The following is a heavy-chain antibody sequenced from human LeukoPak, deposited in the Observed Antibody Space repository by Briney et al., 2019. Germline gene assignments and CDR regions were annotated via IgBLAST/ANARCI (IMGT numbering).Heavy chain of an antibody. J-gene: IGHJ6*02. V-gene: IGHV3-21*01. CDR1: GFTFSSYS. CDR3: ARDLVRGSYFLSVTNYYYGMDV. D-gene: IGHD1-26*01. Sequence: GGSLRLSCAASGFTFSSYSMNWARQAPGKGLEWVSSISSSSSYIYYADSVKGRFTISRDNAKNSLYLQMNSLRAEDTAVYYCARDLVRGSYFLSVTNYYYGMDVWGQGTTVTVSS. CDR2: ISSSSSYI.